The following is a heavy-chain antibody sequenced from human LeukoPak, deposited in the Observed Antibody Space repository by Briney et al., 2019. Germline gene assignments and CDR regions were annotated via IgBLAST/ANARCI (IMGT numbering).Heavy chain of an antibody. Sequence: PGGSLRLSCAASGFTVSSNFMSWVRQAPGKGLEWVSLIYGGGSTYYADSVKGRFTISRDNSKNTLYLQMNSLRAEDTAVYYCAAGIAAAFGVFDYWGQGTLVTVSS. CDR2: IYGGGST. CDR3: AAGIAAAFGVFDY. CDR1: GFTVSSNF. J-gene: IGHJ4*02. D-gene: IGHD6-13*01. V-gene: IGHV3-66*02.